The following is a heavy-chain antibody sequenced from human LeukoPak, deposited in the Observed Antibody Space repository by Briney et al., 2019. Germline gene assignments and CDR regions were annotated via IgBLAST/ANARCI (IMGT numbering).Heavy chain of an antibody. CDR2: INPNSGGT. V-gene: IGHV1-2*02. D-gene: IGHD6-13*01. CDR3: VIAAAGSYYYYYMDV. Sequence: ASVKVSCKASGYTFTGYYMHWVRQAPGQGLEWMGWINPNSGGTNYAQKFQGRVTMTRDTSISTAYMELSRLRSDDTAVYYCVIAAAGSYYYYYMDVWGKGTTVTVSS. CDR1: GYTFTGYY. J-gene: IGHJ6*03.